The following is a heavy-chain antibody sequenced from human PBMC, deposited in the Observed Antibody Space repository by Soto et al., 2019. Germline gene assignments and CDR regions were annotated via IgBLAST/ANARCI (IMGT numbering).Heavy chain of an antibody. J-gene: IGHJ4*02. Sequence: GGSLRLSCAASGFSFSNYAMNWVRQAPGKGLEWVSAISAGGSNTNYADSVKGRFTISSDNSKNTLYLQMNGLRADDTTVYYCAKEYSTSFDYWGQGTPVTVSS. CDR1: GFSFSNYA. CDR3: AKEYSTSFDY. D-gene: IGHD6-6*01. CDR2: ISAGGSNT. V-gene: IGHV3-23*01.